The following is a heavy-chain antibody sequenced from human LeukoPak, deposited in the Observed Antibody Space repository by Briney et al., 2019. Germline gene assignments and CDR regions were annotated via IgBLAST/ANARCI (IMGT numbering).Heavy chain of an antibody. CDR2: INPNSGGT. J-gene: IGHJ4*02. V-gene: IGHV1-2*02. Sequence: GASVKVSCKASGYTFTGYFMHWVRQAPGQGLEWMGWINPNSGGTNFAQKFQGRVTMTRDTSISTAYMDLSRLRSDDTAVYYCATIPLHYYDSSGSYWGQGTLVTVSS. CDR1: GYTFTGYF. D-gene: IGHD3-22*01. CDR3: ATIPLHYYDSSGSY.